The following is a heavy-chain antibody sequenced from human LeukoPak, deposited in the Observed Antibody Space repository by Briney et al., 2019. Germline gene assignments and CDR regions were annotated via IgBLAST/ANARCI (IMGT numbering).Heavy chain of an antibody. CDR2: ISRTSDIV. CDR3: ARDYGYAFDT. V-gene: IGHV3-48*01. D-gene: IGHD3-16*01. Sequence: GGSLRLSCAASGFTFSGYTLNWVRQAPGKWLEWVSYISRTSDIVSYADSVRGRFTISRDNAKNSLYLQMSSLRAEDTAVYYCARDYGYAFDTWGQGTMVTVSS. J-gene: IGHJ3*02. CDR1: GFTFSGYT.